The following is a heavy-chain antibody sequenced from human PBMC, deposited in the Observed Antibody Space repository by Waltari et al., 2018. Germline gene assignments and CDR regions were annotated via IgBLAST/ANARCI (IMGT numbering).Heavy chain of an antibody. V-gene: IGHV4-59*01. D-gene: IGHD2-2*01. CDR2: IYYSGST. CDR3: ARVGCSSTSCFRGGYWYFDL. CDR1: GGSISSYY. J-gene: IGHJ2*01. Sequence: QVQLQESGPGLVKPSETLSLTCTVSGGSISSYYWSWIRQPPGKGLEWIGYIYYSGSTNSNPSLKSRVTRSVETSKNQCSLKLSSVTAADTAVYYCARVGCSSTSCFRGGYWYFDLWGRGTLVTVSS.